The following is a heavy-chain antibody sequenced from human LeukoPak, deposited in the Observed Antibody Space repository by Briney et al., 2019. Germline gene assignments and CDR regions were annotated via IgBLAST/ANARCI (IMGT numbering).Heavy chain of an antibody. CDR2: ISAYNGNT. CDR3: ARDSREVPAAKIDY. Sequence: VKVSCKASGYTFTSYGISWVRQAPGQGLEWMGWISAYNGNTNYAQKLQGRVTMTTDTSTSTAYMELRSLRSDDTAVYYCARDSREVPAAKIDYWGQGTPVTVSS. D-gene: IGHD2-2*01. J-gene: IGHJ4*02. CDR1: GYTFTSYG. V-gene: IGHV1-18*01.